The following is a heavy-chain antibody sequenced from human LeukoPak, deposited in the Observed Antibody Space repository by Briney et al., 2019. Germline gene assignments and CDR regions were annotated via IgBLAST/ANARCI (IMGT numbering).Heavy chain of an antibody. CDR2: IYHSGST. J-gene: IGHJ4*02. CDR3: ARLYYYDSSGCYFPYYYFDY. CDR1: GYSISSGYY. Sequence: SETLSLTCTVSGYSISSGYYWGWIRQPPGKGLEWIGSIYHSGSTYYNLSLKSRVTISVDTSKNQFSLKLSSVTAADTAVYYCARLYYYDSSGCYFPYYYFDYWGQGTLVTVSS. D-gene: IGHD3-22*01. V-gene: IGHV4-38-2*02.